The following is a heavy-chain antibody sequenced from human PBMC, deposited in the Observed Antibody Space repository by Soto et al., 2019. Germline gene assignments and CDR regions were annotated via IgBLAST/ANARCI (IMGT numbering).Heavy chain of an antibody. CDR3: ARGELDYDILTRQYYFDY. CDR1: GGSFSGYY. J-gene: IGHJ4*02. D-gene: IGHD3-9*01. V-gene: IGHV4-34*01. Sequence: SETLSLTCAVYGGSFSGYYWSWIRQPPGKGLEWIGEINHSGSTNYNPSLKSRVTISVDTSKNQFSLKLSSVTAADTAVYYCARGELDYDILTRQYYFDYWGQGTLVTVSS. CDR2: INHSGST.